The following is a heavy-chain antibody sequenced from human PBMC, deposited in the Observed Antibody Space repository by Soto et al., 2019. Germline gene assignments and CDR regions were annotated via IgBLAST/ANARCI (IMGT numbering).Heavy chain of an antibody. CDR2: VTNGGGNT. CDR1: GFTFSSYA. CDR3: AKVTWTVYSFFDY. J-gene: IGHJ4*02. V-gene: IGHV3-23*01. D-gene: IGHD3-3*01. Sequence: SLRLSCAASGFTFSSYAMSWVRQAPGKGLEWVSSVTNGGGNTYYADSVKGRFTISRDNSKNTLYVQMNSLRAEDTAVYYCAKVTWTVYSFFDYWGRGPLVPVSS.